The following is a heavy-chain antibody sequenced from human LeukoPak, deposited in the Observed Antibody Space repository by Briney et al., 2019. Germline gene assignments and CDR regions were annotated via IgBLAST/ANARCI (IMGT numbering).Heavy chain of an antibody. CDR2: IKQDGSEK. V-gene: IGHV3-7*01. J-gene: IGHJ4*02. Sequence: GGSLRLSCAASGFIFSGYWMSWVRQAPGKGLEWVANIKQDGSEKYYVDSVKGRFTISRDNAKNSLYLQMNSLRTEDTAVYYCVRDWDYWGQGTLVTVSS. CDR1: GFIFSGYW. CDR3: VRDWDY.